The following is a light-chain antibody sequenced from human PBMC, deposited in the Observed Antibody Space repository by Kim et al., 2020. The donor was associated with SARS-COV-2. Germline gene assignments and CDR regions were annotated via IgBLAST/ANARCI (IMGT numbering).Light chain of an antibody. V-gene: IGLV2-14*04. CDR1: SSDVGGYNY. CDR2: DVS. CDR3: SSYTSSSTYV. Sequence: GQSITISCTGTSSDVGGYNYVAWYQQHPGKAPKLMIYDVSKRPLGGSNRFSGSKSGNTASLTISGLQAEDEADYYCSSYTSSSTYVFGTGTKVTVL. J-gene: IGLJ1*01.